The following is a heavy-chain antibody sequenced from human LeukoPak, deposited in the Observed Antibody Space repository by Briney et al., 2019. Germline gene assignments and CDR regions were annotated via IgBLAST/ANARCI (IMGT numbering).Heavy chain of an antibody. Sequence: GGSLRLSCAASGFTFSSYWMSWVRQAPGKGLEWVANIKQDGSEKYYVDSGKGRFTISRDNAKNSLYLQMNSLKAEDTAVYYCARGAYYYYYMDVWGKGTTVTVSS. CDR2: IKQDGSEK. J-gene: IGHJ6*03. V-gene: IGHV3-7*01. CDR3: ARGAYYYYYMDV. CDR1: GFTFSSYW.